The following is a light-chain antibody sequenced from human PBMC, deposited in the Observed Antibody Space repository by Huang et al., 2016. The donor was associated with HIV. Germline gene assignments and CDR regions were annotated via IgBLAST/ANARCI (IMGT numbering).Light chain of an antibody. J-gene: IGKJ5*01. CDR1: QGISSA. CDR2: DAS. V-gene: IGKV1D-13*01. Sequence: AIQLTQSPSSLSASVGDRVTITCRASQGISSALAWYQQKPGKAPKLLIYDASSLESGAPSRFSGSGSGTDFTLTISSLQPEDFATYYCQQFNNYLTFGQGTRLEIK. CDR3: QQFNNYLT.